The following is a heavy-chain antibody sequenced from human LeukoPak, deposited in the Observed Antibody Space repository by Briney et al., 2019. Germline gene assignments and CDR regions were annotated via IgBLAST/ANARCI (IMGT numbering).Heavy chain of an antibody. CDR1: GFTFSSYG. CDR3: AKDPKWVRGVIIRDYYYYMDV. CDR2: IRYDGSNK. V-gene: IGHV3-30*02. J-gene: IGHJ6*03. Sequence: GEPLKISCAASGFTFSSYGMHCVRQAPGKGLEWVAFIRYDGSNKYYADSVKGRFTISRDNSKNTLYLQMNSLRAEDTAVYYCAKDPKWVRGVIIRDYYYYMDVWGKGTTVTVSS. D-gene: IGHD3-10*01.